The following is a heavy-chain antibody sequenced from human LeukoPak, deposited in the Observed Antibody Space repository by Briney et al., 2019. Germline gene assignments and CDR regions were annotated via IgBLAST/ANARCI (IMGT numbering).Heavy chain of an antibody. CDR1: GFTFSSYA. CDR2: ISGSGGST. CDR3: ASQGHYYDSSGPIDY. D-gene: IGHD3-22*01. Sequence: PGGSLRLSCAASGFTFSSYAMSWVRQAPGKGLEWVSAISGSGGSTYYADSVKGRFTISRDNSKNTLYLQMNSLRAEDTAVYYCASQGHYYDSSGPIDYWGQGTLVTVSS. V-gene: IGHV3-23*01. J-gene: IGHJ4*02.